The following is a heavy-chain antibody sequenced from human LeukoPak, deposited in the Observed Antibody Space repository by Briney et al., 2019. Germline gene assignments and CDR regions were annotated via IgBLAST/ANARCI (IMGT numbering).Heavy chain of an antibody. Sequence: ASVKVSCKVSGYSLSELSIHWVRQVPGKGFTWMGGVDPEDVEIVYAQSCQGRVTFTEDTSIDTAYMELSRLTSEDTAVYFCASGFYGAGHFDHDVLDIWGQARLLTV. CDR1: GYSLSELS. CDR2: VDPEDVEI. CDR3: ASGFYGAGHFDHDVLDI. J-gene: IGHJ3*02. D-gene: IGHD4/OR15-4a*01. V-gene: IGHV1-24*01.